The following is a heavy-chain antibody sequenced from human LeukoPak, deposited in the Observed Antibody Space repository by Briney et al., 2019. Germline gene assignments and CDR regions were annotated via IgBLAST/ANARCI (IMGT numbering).Heavy chain of an antibody. J-gene: IGHJ4*02. CDR1: GFTFSSYG. Sequence: PGGSLRLSCSASGFTFSSYGMNWVRQAPGKGLEWVSSISSSSSYIYYADSVKGRFTISRDNAKNSLYLQMNSLGAEDTAVYYCARADWDTAMIDYWGQGTLVTVSS. V-gene: IGHV3-21*01. D-gene: IGHD5-18*01. CDR3: ARADWDTAMIDY. CDR2: ISSSSSYI.